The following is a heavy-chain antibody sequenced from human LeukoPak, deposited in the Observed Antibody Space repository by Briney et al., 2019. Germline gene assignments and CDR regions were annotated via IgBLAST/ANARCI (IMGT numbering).Heavy chain of an antibody. CDR3: ARRYYDFWSGVVPHYYYMDV. CDR1: GGSISSYY. D-gene: IGHD3-3*01. J-gene: IGHJ6*03. V-gene: IGHV4-59*08. Sequence: SETLSLTCTVSGGSISSYYWSWIRQPPGKGLEWIGYIYYSGSTNYNPSLKSRVTISVDTSKNQFSLKLSSVTAADTAVYYCARRYYDFWSGVVPHYYYMDVWGKGTTVTVSS. CDR2: IYYSGST.